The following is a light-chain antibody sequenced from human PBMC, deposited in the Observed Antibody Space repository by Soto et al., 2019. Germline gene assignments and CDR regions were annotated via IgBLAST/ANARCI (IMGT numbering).Light chain of an antibody. V-gene: IGLV2-14*01. CDR1: SSDVGGYDY. CDR2: DVN. Sequence: QSALTQPASVSGSPGQSITISCTGTSSDVGGYDYVSWYQQLPGKAPKLLIYDVNNRPSGVSHRFSGSKSGNTASLTISGLQAEYEADYYCSSYTGSSTFVFGTGTKLTVL. CDR3: SSYTGSSTFV. J-gene: IGLJ1*01.